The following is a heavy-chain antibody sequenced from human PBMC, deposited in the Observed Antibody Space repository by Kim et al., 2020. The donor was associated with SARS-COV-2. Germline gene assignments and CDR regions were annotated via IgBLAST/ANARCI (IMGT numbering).Heavy chain of an antibody. D-gene: IGHD3-10*01. J-gene: IGHJ5*02. Sequence: ASVKVSCKASGYTFTSYAMHWVRQAPGQRLEWMGWINAGNGNTKYSQKFQGRVTITRDTSASTAYMELSSLRSEDTAVYYCARDLSGLLWFGEFQGWFDPWGQGTLVTVSS. CDR1: GYTFTSYA. CDR3: ARDLSGLLWFGEFQGWFDP. V-gene: IGHV1-3*01. CDR2: INAGNGNT.